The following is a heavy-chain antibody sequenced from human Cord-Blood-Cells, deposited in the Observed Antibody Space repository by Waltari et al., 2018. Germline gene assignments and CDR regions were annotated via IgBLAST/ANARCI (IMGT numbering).Heavy chain of an antibody. CDR3: ARLSCYPHY. CDR2: IYYSGST. V-gene: IGHV4-59*08. CDR1: GGSISSYY. J-gene: IGHJ4*02. D-gene: IGHD2-15*01. Sequence: QVQLQESGPGLVKPSETLSLTCTVSGGSISSYYWSWIRQPPGKGLEWIGYIYYSGSTNYNPSLKSRVTISVDTSKNQFSLKLSSVTAADTAVYYCARLSCYPHYWGQGTLVTVSS.